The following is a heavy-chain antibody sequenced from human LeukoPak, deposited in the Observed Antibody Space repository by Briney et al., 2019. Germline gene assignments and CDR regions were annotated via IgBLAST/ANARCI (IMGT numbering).Heavy chain of an antibody. D-gene: IGHD3-22*01. CDR1: GFTFSGSA. CDR3: ARASPYDSSGYYLY. J-gene: IGHJ4*02. CDR2: IRSKANSYAT. V-gene: IGHV3-73*01. Sequence: QTGGSLRLSCAASGFTFSGSAMHWVRQASGKGLEWVGRIRSKANSYATAYAASVKGRFTISRDDSKNTAYLQMNSLKTEDTAVYYCARASPYDSSGYYLYWGQGTLVTVSS.